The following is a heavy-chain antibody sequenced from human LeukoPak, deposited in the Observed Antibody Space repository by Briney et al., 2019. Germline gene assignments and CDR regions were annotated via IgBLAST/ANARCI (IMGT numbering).Heavy chain of an antibody. CDR2: IYYSGST. Sequence: SETLSLTCTVSGGSISSSSYYWGWIRQPPGKGLEWIGSIYYSGSTYYNPSLKSRVTISVDTSKNQFSLKLSSVTAADTAVYYCARRPNYYDSSGYPFDYWGQGTLVTVSS. D-gene: IGHD3-22*01. CDR3: ARRPNYYDSSGYPFDY. J-gene: IGHJ4*02. V-gene: IGHV4-39*01. CDR1: GGSISSSSYY.